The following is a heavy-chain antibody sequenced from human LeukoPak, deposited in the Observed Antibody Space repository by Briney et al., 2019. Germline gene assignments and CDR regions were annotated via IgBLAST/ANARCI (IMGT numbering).Heavy chain of an antibody. CDR3: AKSLTGYYKASGYYYYGMDV. Sequence: GGSLRLSCAASGFTFSSYGMHWVRQAPGKGLEWVAVISYEGSNKYYADSVKGRFTISRDNSKNTLYLQMNSLRAEDTAVYYCAKSLTGYYKASGYYYYGMDVWGQGTTVTVSS. V-gene: IGHV3-30*18. CDR2: ISYEGSNK. J-gene: IGHJ6*02. CDR1: GFTFSSYG. D-gene: IGHD3-9*01.